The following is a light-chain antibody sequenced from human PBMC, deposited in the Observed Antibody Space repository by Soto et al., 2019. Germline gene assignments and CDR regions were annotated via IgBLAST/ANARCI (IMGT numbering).Light chain of an antibody. CDR2: WAS. J-gene: IGKJ4*01. Sequence: DIAMTQSPDSLAVSLGERATINCKSSQSVLYSSNNKNYLSWYQQKPGQPPKLLIYWASTRESGVPDRFSGSGSGTDFTLTISSLQAEDVALYYCQQYYNTPPAFGGGTKVDIK. CDR3: QQYYNTPPA. V-gene: IGKV4-1*01. CDR1: QSVLYSSNNKNY.